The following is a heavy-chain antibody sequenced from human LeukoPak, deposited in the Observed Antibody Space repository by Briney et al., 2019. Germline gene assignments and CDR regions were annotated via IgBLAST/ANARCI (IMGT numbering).Heavy chain of an antibody. D-gene: IGHD2/OR15-2a*01. J-gene: IGHJ4*02. V-gene: IGHV3-48*03. Sequence: GGSLRLSCAASGFTLSSYEMNWVRLAPGKGLEWISYISRTGNSIYYADSVKGRFTISRDNSKNTLYLQMNSLRAEDTAIYYCANPSTTYYYFACWGQGTLVTVSS. CDR1: GFTLSSYE. CDR2: ISRTGNSI. CDR3: ANPSTTYYYFAC.